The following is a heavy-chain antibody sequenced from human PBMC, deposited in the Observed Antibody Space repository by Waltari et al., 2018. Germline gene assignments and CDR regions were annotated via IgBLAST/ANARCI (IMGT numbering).Heavy chain of an antibody. J-gene: IGHJ6*02. V-gene: IGHV3-53*01. Sequence: EVQMVESGGDLVQPVGSLSLSCVASGFTVRSYYMCWVRQAPGKGVGWGSAIYSGGNTYYAVSVRGRFFISRDNSKNTLYLHMNRLRAEDSALYYCARAPAKQWTSDNYYGMDVWGQGTTVRVSS. CDR3: ARAPAKQWTSDNYYGMDV. CDR2: IYSGGNT. D-gene: IGHD2-2*01. CDR1: GFTVRSYY.